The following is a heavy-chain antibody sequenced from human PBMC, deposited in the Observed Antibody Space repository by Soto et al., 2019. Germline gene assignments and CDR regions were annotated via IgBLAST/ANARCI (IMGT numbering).Heavy chain of an antibody. V-gene: IGHV3-21*06. Sequence: GALRLSCAGSVFSFSSYTIHWVRQAPGKGLEWVASISSGSRSISYADSVKGRFTISRDNAESSLFLQMNSLRAEDTAVYFCAKVEERWDLTLHYDHWGQGTLVTVSS. CDR2: ISSGSRSI. CDR3: AKVEERWDLTLHYDH. J-gene: IGHJ4*02. D-gene: IGHD1-26*01. CDR1: VFSFSSYT.